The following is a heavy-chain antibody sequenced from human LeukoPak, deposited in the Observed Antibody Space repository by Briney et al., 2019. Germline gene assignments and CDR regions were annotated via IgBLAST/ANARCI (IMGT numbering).Heavy chain of an antibody. CDR3: AKARGYSFVGHYFDY. J-gene: IGHJ4*02. CDR1: GFTFSDYY. CDR2: MSGSGGNT. Sequence: HPGGSLRLSCAASGFTFSDYYMSWIRQAPGKGLEWVSGMSGSGGNTYYADSVKGRFTISRDNSKNTLYLQMNSLRDEDTAIYYCAKARGYSFVGHYFDYWGQGTLVTVSS. D-gene: IGHD5-18*01. V-gene: IGHV3-23*01.